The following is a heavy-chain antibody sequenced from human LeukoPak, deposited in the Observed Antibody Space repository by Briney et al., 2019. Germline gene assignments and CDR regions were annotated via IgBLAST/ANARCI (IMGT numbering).Heavy chain of an antibody. Sequence: GGSPRLSCAASGFTFSIYWMHWVRQPPGKGLVWVSRINSDGSSTDYADPVKGRFTISRDNAKNKLYLQMNSLRDEDTAVYYCSRIPITTTTSLDYWGQGTLVTVSS. J-gene: IGHJ4*02. D-gene: IGHD1-20*01. CDR1: GFTFSIYW. CDR3: SRIPITTTTSLDY. CDR2: INSDGSST. V-gene: IGHV3-74*01.